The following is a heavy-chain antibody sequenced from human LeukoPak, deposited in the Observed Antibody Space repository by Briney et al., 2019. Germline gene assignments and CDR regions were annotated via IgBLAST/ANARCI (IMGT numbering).Heavy chain of an antibody. V-gene: IGHV3-74*01. D-gene: IGHD4-23*01. CDR2: IASDGSST. CDR3: ARGRPHGNDY. Sequence: GGSLRLSCAASGLTFSSYWMNWVRQAPGKGLVWVSRIASDGSSTTYADSVKGRFSISRDNAKNTLYLQMNSLRVEDTAVYYCARGRPHGNDYWGQGTLVTVSS. J-gene: IGHJ4*02. CDR1: GLTFSSYW.